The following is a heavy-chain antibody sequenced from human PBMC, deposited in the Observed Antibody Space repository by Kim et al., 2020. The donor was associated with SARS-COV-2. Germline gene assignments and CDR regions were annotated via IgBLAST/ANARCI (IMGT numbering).Heavy chain of an antibody. Sequence: SVKVSCKASGGTFSSYAISWVRQAPGQGLEWMGGIIPIFGTANYAQKFQGRVTITADESTSTAYMELSSLRSEDTAVYYCARPYDILTGYYPLDYWCQGTLVTVSS. V-gene: IGHV1-69*13. D-gene: IGHD3-9*01. CDR1: GGTFSSYA. J-gene: IGHJ4*02. CDR3: ARPYDILTGYYPLDY. CDR2: IIPIFGTA.